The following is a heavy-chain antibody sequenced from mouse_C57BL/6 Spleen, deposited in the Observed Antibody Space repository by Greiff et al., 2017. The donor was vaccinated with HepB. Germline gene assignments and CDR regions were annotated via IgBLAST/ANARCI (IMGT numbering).Heavy chain of an antibody. D-gene: IGHD1-1*01. V-gene: IGHV1-55*01. CDR1: GYTFTSYW. CDR2: IYPGSGST. Sequence: QVQLQQPGAELVKPGASVKMSCKASGYTFTSYWITWVKQRPGQGLEWIGDIYPGSGSTNYNEKFKSKATLTVDTSSSTAYMQLSSLTSEHSAVYYCAREGTYYGSSDAMDYWGQGTSVTVSS. J-gene: IGHJ4*01. CDR3: AREGTYYGSSDAMDY.